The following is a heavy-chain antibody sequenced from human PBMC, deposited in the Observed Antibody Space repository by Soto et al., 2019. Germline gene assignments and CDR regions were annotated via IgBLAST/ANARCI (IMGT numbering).Heavy chain of an antibody. CDR1: GFTFSSYA. CDR2: ISGSGGSI. Sequence: GGSLRLSCAASGFTFSSYAMSWVRQAPGKGLEWVSAISGSGGSIYDADSVKGRFTISRDNSKNTLYLQMNSLGTEDTAVYYCAKGLLVGTTKPKNFDYWGQGTLVTVSS. V-gene: IGHV3-23*01. CDR3: AKGLLVGTTKPKNFDY. J-gene: IGHJ4*02. D-gene: IGHD1-26*01.